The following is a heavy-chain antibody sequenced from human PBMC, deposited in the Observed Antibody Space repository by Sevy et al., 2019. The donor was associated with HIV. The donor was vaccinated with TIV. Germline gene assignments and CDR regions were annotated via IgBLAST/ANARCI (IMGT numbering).Heavy chain of an antibody. V-gene: IGHV3-30*18. D-gene: IGHD3-3*01. Sequence: GGSLRLSCAASGFNFSSYGMHWVRQAPGKGLEWVAIISYAGSSKYYADSVKGRFTVSRDNSKNTLYLQINSLRTEDTAVYYCAKESGSYDDFWSGHDTFDMWGQGTVVTVSS. J-gene: IGHJ3*02. CDR1: GFNFSSYG. CDR2: ISYAGSSK. CDR3: AKESGSYDDFWSGHDTFDM.